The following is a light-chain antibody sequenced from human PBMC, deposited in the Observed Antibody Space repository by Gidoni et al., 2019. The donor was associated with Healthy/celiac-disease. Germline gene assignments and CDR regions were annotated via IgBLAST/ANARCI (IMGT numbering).Light chain of an antibody. V-gene: IGLV3-1*01. CDR2: QDS. J-gene: IGLJ2*01. CDR3: QAWDSSTPGV. CDR1: KLGDKY. Sequence: SYELTQPPPVSVSPGQTASITCTGDKLGDKYACWYQQKPGHSPVLVIYQDSKRPSGIPERFSGSNSGNTATLTISGTQAMDEADYYCQAWDSSTPGVFGGGTKLTVL.